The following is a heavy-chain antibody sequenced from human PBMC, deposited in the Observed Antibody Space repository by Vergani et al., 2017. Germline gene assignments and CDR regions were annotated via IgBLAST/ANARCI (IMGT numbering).Heavy chain of an antibody. Sequence: EVQLVESGGGLVKPGGSLRLSCAASGFTFSSYSMNWVRQAPGKGLEWVSAISGSGGSTYYADSVKGRFTISRDNSKNTLYLQMNSLRAEDTAVYYCAKDERAVAGHAEYFQHWGQGTLVTVSS. V-gene: IGHV3-23*04. CDR3: AKDERAVAGHAEYFQH. D-gene: IGHD6-19*01. J-gene: IGHJ1*01. CDR2: ISGSGGST. CDR1: GFTFSSYS.